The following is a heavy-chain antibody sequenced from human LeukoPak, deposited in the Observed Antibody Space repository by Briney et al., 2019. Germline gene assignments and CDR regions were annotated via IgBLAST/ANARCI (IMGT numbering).Heavy chain of an antibody. D-gene: IGHD3-22*01. CDR1: GFTFSSYS. Sequence: GGSLRLSCAASGFTFSSYSMNWVRQAPGKGLEWVSSISSSSSYIYYADSVKGRFTISRDNAKNSLYLQINSLRAEDTAVYYCARDSGGYYDSSGYYDYWGQGTLVTVSS. CDR2: ISSSSSYI. V-gene: IGHV3-21*01. J-gene: IGHJ4*02. CDR3: ARDSGGYYDSSGYYDY.